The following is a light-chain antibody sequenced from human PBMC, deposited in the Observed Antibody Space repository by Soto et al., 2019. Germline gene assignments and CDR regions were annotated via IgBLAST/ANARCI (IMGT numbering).Light chain of an antibody. CDR3: LLYFGAAQV. Sequence: QAVVTQEPSLTVSPGGTVTLTCASSTGAVTSASYPNWLQQKPGQAPRALIYRASNKHSWTPARFSGSLLGGKAALTLSDVQSEDEADYYCLLYFGAAQVFGGGTKLTVL. CDR2: RAS. J-gene: IGLJ2*01. V-gene: IGLV7-43*01. CDR1: TGAVTSASY.